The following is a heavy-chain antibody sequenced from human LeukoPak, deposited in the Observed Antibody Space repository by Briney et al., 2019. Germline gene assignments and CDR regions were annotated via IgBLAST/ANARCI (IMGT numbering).Heavy chain of an antibody. CDR3: ARNLNYDSSGYSPGYFDY. CDR1: GGSFSGYY. Sequence: SETLSLTCAVYGGSFSGYYWSWLRQPPGKGLEWIGEINHSGSTNYNPSLKSRVTISVDTSKNQFSLKLSSVTAADTAVYYCARNLNYDSSGYSPGYFDYWGQGTLVTVSS. CDR2: INHSGST. J-gene: IGHJ4*02. V-gene: IGHV4-34*01. D-gene: IGHD3-22*01.